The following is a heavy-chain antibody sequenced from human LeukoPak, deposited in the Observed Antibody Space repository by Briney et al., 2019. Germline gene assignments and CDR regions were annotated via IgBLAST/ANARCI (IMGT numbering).Heavy chain of an antibody. CDR1: GFTFSNYA. Sequence: GGSLRLSCAASGFTFSNYAMSWVRQAPGRGLEWVSAISGGADSTYYADSVKGRFTISRDNSKNTLYLQVNSLRADDTAVYYCAKKEGGFDHWGQGALVTVSS. J-gene: IGHJ4*02. CDR2: ISGGADST. V-gene: IGHV3-23*01. CDR3: AKKEGGFDH. D-gene: IGHD1-26*01.